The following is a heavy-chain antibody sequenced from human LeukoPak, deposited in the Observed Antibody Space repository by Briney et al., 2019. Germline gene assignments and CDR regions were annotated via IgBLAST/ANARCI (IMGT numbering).Heavy chain of an antibody. Sequence: GGSLRLSCAASGFTFSSYIMNWVRQAPGKGLEWVSSISSSSSYIYYADSVKGRFTISRDNAKNSLYLQMNSLRAEDTAVYYCAGEKRGYSYGYYDYWGQGTLVTVSS. CDR1: GFTFSSYI. D-gene: IGHD5-18*01. CDR2: ISSSSSYI. CDR3: AGEKRGYSYGYYDY. V-gene: IGHV3-21*01. J-gene: IGHJ4*02.